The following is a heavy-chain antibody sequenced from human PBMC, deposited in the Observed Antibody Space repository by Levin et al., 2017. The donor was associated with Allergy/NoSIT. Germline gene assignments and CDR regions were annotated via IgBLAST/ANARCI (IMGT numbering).Heavy chain of an antibody. V-gene: IGHV4-39*07. Sequence: NPSETLSLTCSVSGGSISNNNHYWGWIRQPPGKGLEWIGTIYYSGSTYYNPSLKSRVTISVDTSKNQFSLKLSSVTAADTAVYYCARDILVGRRMATILSHWFDPWGQGTLVIVSS. CDR2: IYYSGST. J-gene: IGHJ5*02. D-gene: IGHD5-24*01. CDR3: ARDILVGRRMATILSHWFDP. CDR1: GGSISNNNHY.